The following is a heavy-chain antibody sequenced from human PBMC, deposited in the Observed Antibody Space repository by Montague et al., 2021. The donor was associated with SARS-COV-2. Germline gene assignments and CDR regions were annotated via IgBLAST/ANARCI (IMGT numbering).Heavy chain of an antibody. V-gene: IGHV3-30-3*01. CDR2: ISYDGSNK. CDR3: ARYGYNWNDNEGFDY. CDR1: GFTFSSYG. J-gene: IGHJ4*02. Sequence: SLRLSCAASGFTFSSYGMHWVRQAPGKGLEWATLISYDGSNKYYVDSVKGRFTISRDNSKNTLYLQMSSLRAEDTAVYYCARYGYNWNDNEGFDYWGQGTLVTVSS. D-gene: IGHD1-20*01.